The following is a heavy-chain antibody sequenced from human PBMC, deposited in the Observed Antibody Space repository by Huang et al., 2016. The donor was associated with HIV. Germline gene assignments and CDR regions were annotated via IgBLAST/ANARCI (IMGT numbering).Heavy chain of an antibody. CDR3: AKDGADEEWDIDY. D-gene: IGHD1-26*01. J-gene: IGHJ4*02. Sequence: VQLVESGGGVVQPGRSLRLACAASGFSFSTYGLNWVRQAPGKGIEGVAVISYDGSNKYDAHSVKGRFTISRDTSENKVYLQMNSLRHEDTAVYYCAKDGADEEWDIDYWGQGTLVTVSS. V-gene: IGHV3-30*18. CDR1: GFSFSTYG. CDR2: ISYDGSNK.